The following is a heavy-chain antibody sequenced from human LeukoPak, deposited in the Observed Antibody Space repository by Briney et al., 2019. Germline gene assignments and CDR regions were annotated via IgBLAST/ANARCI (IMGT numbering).Heavy chain of an antibody. V-gene: IGHV3-20*04. D-gene: IGHD3-22*01. J-gene: IGHJ3*02. CDR1: GFTFDDYG. CDR3: ARAPRITMIVVVTGHAFDI. Sequence: RGSLRLSCAASGFTFDDYGMSWVRQAPGKGLEWVSGINWNGGSTGYADSVKGRFTISRDNAKNSLYLQMNSLRAEDTALYYCARAPRITMIVVVTGHAFDIWGQGTMVTVSS. CDR2: INWNGGST.